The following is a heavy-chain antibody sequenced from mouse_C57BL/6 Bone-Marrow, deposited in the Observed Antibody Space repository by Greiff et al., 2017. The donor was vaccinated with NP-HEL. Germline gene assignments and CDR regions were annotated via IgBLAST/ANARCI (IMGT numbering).Heavy chain of an antibody. Sequence: EVMLVESGGGLVKPGGSLKLSCAASGFTFSSYAMSWVRQTPEKRLEWVATISDGGSYTYYPDNVKGRFTISRDNAKNHLYLQMSNLKSEGTAMYYCVELRLAYWGQGTLVTVSA. J-gene: IGHJ3*01. D-gene: IGHD1-1*01. V-gene: IGHV5-4*03. CDR1: GFTFSSYA. CDR3: VELRLAY. CDR2: ISDGGSYT.